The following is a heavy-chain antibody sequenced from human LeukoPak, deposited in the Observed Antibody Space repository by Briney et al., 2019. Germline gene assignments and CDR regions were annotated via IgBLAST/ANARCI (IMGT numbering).Heavy chain of an antibody. CDR1: GYIFTNYW. Sequence: GESLKISCQVSGYIFTNYWIGWVRQMPGKGLESMGIIYPADSDTTYSPSFEGQVTISADKSIDTVYLQWSSLKTSDTATYYCARQSRDGSKTRGYYFDSWGQGTLVTVSS. CDR3: ARQSRDGSKTRGYYFDS. J-gene: IGHJ4*02. D-gene: IGHD3-10*01. CDR2: IYPADSDT. V-gene: IGHV5-51*01.